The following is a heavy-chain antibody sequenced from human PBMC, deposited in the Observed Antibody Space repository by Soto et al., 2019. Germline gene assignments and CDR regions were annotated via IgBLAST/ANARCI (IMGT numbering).Heavy chain of an antibody. CDR1: GDSITSDKW. D-gene: IGHD6-13*01. Sequence: SETLSPTCAVSGDSITSDKWWSWIRQPPGKGLQWIGEIYQNGSSKYNPSLKSRNNKSVDKSKNLFSLKVSSLTAADTAVYYCARGETQQQRDHWGQGTLVTVS. J-gene: IGHJ4*02. CDR2: IYQNGSS. CDR3: ARGETQQQRDH. V-gene: IGHV4-4*02.